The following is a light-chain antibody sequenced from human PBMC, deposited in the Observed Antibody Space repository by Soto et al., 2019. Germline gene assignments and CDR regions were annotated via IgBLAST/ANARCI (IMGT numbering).Light chain of an antibody. J-gene: IGKJ1*01. CDR1: QSLLYSNGYNY. Sequence: DIVMTQSPLSLPVTPGEPASISCRSSQSLLYSNGYNYSDWYLQKPGQSPQLLIYLGSNRASGVPDRFSGSRSGTDFTLKISRVEAEDIGVYYRMQALQLRTFGQGTKVDSK. CDR2: LGS. CDR3: MQALQLRT. V-gene: IGKV2-28*01.